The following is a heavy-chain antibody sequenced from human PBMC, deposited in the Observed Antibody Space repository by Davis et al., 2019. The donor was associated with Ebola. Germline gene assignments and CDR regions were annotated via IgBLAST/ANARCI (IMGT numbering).Heavy chain of an antibody. CDR1: GFTFSNAW. CDR2: IKSKTDGGTT. V-gene: IGHV3-15*01. J-gene: IGHJ6*02. D-gene: IGHD2-8*01. CDR3: TTGGVIVLMVSGMDV. Sequence: GESLKISCAASGFTFSNAWMSWVRQAPGKGLEWVGRIKSKTDGGTTDYAAPVKGRFTISRDDSKNTLYLQMNSLKTEDTAVYYCTTGGVIVLMVSGMDVWGQGTTVTVSS.